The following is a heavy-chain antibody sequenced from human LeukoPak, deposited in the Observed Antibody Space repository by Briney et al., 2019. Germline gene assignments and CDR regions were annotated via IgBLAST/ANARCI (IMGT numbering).Heavy chain of an antibody. CDR1: GFTFTSYW. D-gene: IGHD4-17*01. CDR3: TRGVNGDSRFDP. CDR2: ISSDGIIT. J-gene: IGHJ5*02. Sequence: GGSLRLSCAASGFTFTSYWMHWVRQAPGKGLVWVSRISSDGIITRYADSVKGRFTISRDNAKNTLYLQMNSLRAEDTAVYYCTRGVNGDSRFDPWGQGTLVTVSS. V-gene: IGHV3-74*01.